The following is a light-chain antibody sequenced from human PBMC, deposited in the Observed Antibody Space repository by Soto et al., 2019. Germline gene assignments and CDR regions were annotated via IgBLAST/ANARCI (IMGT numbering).Light chain of an antibody. CDR1: SNDVGSYNL. J-gene: IGLJ1*01. CDR3: CSYAGSLYV. CDR2: EGN. V-gene: IGLV2-23*01. Sequence: QSALTQPASVSGSPGQSITISCSGTSNDVGSYNLVSWYQQHPGKAPKLMISEGNKRPSGISNRFSGSKSGNTASLTISGLRAEDEADYSCCSYAGSLYVFETGTKRTVL.